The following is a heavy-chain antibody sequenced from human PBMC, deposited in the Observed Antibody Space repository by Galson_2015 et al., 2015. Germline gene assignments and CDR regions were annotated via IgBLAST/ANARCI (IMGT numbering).Heavy chain of an antibody. J-gene: IGHJ4*02. V-gene: IGHV3-33*01. Sequence: SLRLSCAASGFTFSSYGMHWVRQAPGKGLEWVAVIWYDGSNKYYADSVKGRFTISRDNSKNTLYLQMNSLRAEDTAVYYCARDPGSNYGLYFDYWGQGTLATVSS. CDR2: IWYDGSNK. CDR1: GFTFSSYG. D-gene: IGHD4-11*01. CDR3: ARDPGSNYGLYFDY.